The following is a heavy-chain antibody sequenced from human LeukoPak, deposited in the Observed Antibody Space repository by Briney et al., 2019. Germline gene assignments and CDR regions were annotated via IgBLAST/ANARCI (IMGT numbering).Heavy chain of an antibody. J-gene: IGHJ5*02. D-gene: IGHD6-13*01. CDR3: AKDYVGIAAVFTMWFDP. V-gene: IGHV3-23*01. CDR2: ISGSGGST. CDR1: GFTFSSYA. Sequence: GGSLRLSCAASGFTFSSYAMSWVRQAPGKGLEWVSAISGSGGSTYYADSVKGRFTISRDNSENTLYLQMNSLRAEDTAVYYCAKDYVGIAAVFTMWFDPWGQGTLVTVSS.